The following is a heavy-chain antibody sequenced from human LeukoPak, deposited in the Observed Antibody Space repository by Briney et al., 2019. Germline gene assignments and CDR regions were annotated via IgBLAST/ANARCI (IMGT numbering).Heavy chain of an antibody. CDR2: IYYSGST. CDR3: ARGAYNWNDVRAFDI. D-gene: IGHD1-20*01. CDR1: GGSISSYY. J-gene: IGHJ3*02. Sequence: SETLSLTCTVSGGSISSYYWSWIRQPPGKGLEWIGYIYYSGSTNYNPSLKSRVTISVDTSKNQFSLKLSSVAAADTAVYYCARGAYNWNDVRAFDIWGQGTMVTVSS. V-gene: IGHV4-59*01.